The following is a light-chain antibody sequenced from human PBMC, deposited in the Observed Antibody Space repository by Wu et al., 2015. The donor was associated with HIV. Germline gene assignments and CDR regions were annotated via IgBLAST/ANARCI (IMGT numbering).Light chain of an antibody. CDR2: DAS. J-gene: IGKJ4*01. CDR1: QSVSSY. V-gene: IGKV3-20*01. CDR3: QQYGSSPLT. Sequence: EIVLTQSPATLSLSPGERATLSCRASQSVSSYLAWYQQKPGQAPRLLIYDASGRATGIPDRFSGSGSGTDFTLTITRLEPEDFAVYFCQQYGSSPLTFGGGTNVEIK.